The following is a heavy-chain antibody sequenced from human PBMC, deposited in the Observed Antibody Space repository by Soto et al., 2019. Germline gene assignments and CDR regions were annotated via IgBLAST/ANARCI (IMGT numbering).Heavy chain of an antibody. D-gene: IGHD6-6*01. V-gene: IGHV4-30-4*01. Sequence: QVQLQESGPGLVKPSQTLSLTCSVSGGSISSGDYYWSWIRQPTGKGLGWIGYIHYSGSTYYNPSLKSRVTISINTVKNQFTLNLNSVTAADTDVYYCARGLIAAGTWFDHWGQVTLVTVSS. J-gene: IGHJ5*02. CDR3: ARGLIAAGTWFDH. CDR1: GGSISSGDYY. CDR2: IHYSGST.